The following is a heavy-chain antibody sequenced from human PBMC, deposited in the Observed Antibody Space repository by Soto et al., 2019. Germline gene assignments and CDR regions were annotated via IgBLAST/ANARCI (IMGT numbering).Heavy chain of an antibody. CDR1: GGSFSGYY. CDR3: ARSTLLYYYGSGSYGGTDY. Sequence: SETLSLTCAVYGGSFSGYYWSWIRQPPGKGLEWIGEINHSGSTNYNPSLKSRVTISVDTSKNQFSLKLSSVTVAFTAVYYCARSTLLYYYGSGSYGGTDYWGQGTLVTVSS. J-gene: IGHJ4*02. V-gene: IGHV4-34*01. D-gene: IGHD3-10*01. CDR2: INHSGST.